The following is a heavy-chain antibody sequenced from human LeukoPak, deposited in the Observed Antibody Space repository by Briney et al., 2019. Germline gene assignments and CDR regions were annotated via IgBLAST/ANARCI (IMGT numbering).Heavy chain of an antibody. CDR2: IKQDGSEK. CDR3: ARDPLGYFDY. J-gene: IGHJ4*02. V-gene: IGHV3-7*05. Sequence: PGRSLRLSCAASGFTFSNYAMHWVRQAPGKGLEWVANIKQDGSEKYYVDSVKGRFTISKDNAKNSLFLQINSLRAEDTAVYYCARDPLGYFDYWGQGTLVTVSS. CDR1: GFTFSNYA.